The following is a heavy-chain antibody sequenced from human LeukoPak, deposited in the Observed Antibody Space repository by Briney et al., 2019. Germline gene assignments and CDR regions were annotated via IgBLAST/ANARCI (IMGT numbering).Heavy chain of an antibody. CDR1: GGSISSDNYQ. J-gene: IGHJ5*02. Sequence: SETLSLTCTVSGGSISSDNYQWSWIRQPPGKGLEWIEYINYSGSTYYNPSLKSRVTISVDTSKNHFSLKLSSVTAADTAVYYCARYGSGSTWFDPWGQRTLVTVSS. D-gene: IGHD3-10*01. CDR2: INYSGST. V-gene: IGHV4-30-4*01. CDR3: ARYGSGSTWFDP.